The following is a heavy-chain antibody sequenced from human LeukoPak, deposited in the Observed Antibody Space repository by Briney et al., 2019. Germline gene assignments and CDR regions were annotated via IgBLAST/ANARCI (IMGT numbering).Heavy chain of an antibody. CDR3: ARDLAPPSAYYHYGMDV. J-gene: IGHJ6*02. CDR2: INSDGSST. V-gene: IGHV3-74*01. D-gene: IGHD3-3*02. CDR1: GFTFSSYW. Sequence: PGGSLRLSCAASGFTFSSYWMHWVRQAPGKGLVWVSRINSDGSSTSYADSVKGRFTISRDNAKSTLYLQMNSLRAEDTAVYYCARDLAPPSAYYHYGMDVWGQGTTVTVSS.